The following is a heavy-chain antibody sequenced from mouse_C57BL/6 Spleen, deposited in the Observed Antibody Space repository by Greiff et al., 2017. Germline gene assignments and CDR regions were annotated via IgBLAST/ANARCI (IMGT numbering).Heavy chain of an antibody. CDR3: ARVDYDVGDWYFDV. D-gene: IGHD2-4*01. CDR1: GFSLSTFGMG. J-gene: IGHJ1*03. V-gene: IGHV8-8*01. Sequence: QVTLKESGPGILQPSQTLSLTCSFSGFSLSTFGMGVGWIRQPSGKGLEWLAHIWWDDDKYYNPALKSRLTISKDTSKNQVFLKIANVDTADTATYYCARVDYDVGDWYFDVWGTGTTVTVSS. CDR2: IWWDDDK.